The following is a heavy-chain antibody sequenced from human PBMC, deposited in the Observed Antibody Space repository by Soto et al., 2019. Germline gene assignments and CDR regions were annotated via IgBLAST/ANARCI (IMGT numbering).Heavy chain of an antibody. CDR3: ARSYAGYNFR. V-gene: IGHV4-4*02. D-gene: IGHD5-12*01. J-gene: IGHJ4*02. CDR2: IYHSGTT. Sequence: QVQLQESGPGLVKPSGTLSLTCAVFGGSVRSSDWWTWVRQSPGKGLEWIGEIYHSGTTNYNPSLKSRVTISIDTSETQFSLRLSSVTAADTAVYYCARSYAGYNFRWGQGILVTVSS. CDR1: GGSVRSSDW.